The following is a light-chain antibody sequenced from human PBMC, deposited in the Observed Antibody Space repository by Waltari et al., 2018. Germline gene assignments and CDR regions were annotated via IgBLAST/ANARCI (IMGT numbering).Light chain of an antibody. CDR1: SSAVGSYNL. J-gene: IGLJ2*01. CDR3: CSYAGSSTVV. V-gene: IGLV2-23*02. Sequence: QSALTQPASVSGSPGQSITISCTGTSSAVGSYNLVSWYQQHPGKAPKHIIYEVSKRPSGVSNRFSGSKSGNTASLTISGLQAEDEADYYCCSYAGSSTVVFGGGTKLTVL. CDR2: EVS.